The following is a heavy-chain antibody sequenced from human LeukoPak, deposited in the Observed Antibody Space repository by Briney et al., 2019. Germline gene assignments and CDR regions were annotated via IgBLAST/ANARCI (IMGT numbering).Heavy chain of an antibody. CDR2: INTNTGNP. V-gene: IGHV7-4-1*02. D-gene: IGHD6-6*01. J-gene: IGHJ4*02. CDR1: GYTFTSYA. Sequence: ASVKVSCKASGYTFTSYAMNWVRQAPGQGLEWMGWINTNTGNPAYAQGFTGRFVFSLDTSVSTAYLQISSLKAEDTAVYYCARDKGIIAARDYFDYWGQGTLVTVSS. CDR3: ARDKGIIAARDYFDY.